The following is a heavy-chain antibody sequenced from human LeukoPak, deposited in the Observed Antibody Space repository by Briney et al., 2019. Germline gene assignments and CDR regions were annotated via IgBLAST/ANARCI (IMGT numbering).Heavy chain of an antibody. Sequence: PGGSLRLSCADSGITLSNYGRSWVRQAPGKGLEWVAGISDSGGRTNYADSVKGLFTISRDNPKNTLYLQMNSLRAEDTAVYFCAKRGVVIRVILVGFHKEAYYFDSWGQGALVTVSS. V-gene: IGHV3-23*01. J-gene: IGHJ4*02. CDR2: ISDSGGRT. CDR1: GITLSNYG. D-gene: IGHD3-22*01. CDR3: AKRGVVIRVILVGFHKEAYYFDS.